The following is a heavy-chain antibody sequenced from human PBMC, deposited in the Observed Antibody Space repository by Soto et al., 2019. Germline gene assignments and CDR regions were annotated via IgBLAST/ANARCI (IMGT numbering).Heavy chain of an antibody. D-gene: IGHD3-10*01. CDR2: IYYSGST. V-gene: IGHV4-39*01. CDR1: GGSISSSSYY. CDR3: AVTMVRGKPFDY. Sequence: SETLSLTCTVSGGSISSSSYYWGWIRQPPGKGLEWIGSIYYSGSTYYNPSLKSRVTISVDTSKNQFSLKLSSVTAADTAVYYCAVTMVRGKPFDYWGQGTLVTVSS. J-gene: IGHJ4*02.